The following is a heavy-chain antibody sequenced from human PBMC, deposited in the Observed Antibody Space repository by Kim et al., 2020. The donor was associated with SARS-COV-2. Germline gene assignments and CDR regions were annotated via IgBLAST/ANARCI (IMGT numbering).Heavy chain of an antibody. Sequence: AQKFQGRVTMTRDTSISTAYMGLSRLRSDDTAVYYCAREPYYYEGGCFDYWGQGTLVTVSS. J-gene: IGHJ4*02. CDR3: AREPYYYEGGCFDY. D-gene: IGHD3-22*01. V-gene: IGHV1-2*02.